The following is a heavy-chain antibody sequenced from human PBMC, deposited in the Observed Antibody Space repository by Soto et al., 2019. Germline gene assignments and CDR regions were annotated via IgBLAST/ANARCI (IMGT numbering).Heavy chain of an antibody. D-gene: IGHD2-2*01. Sequence: QVQLVESGGGLVKPGGSLRLSCAASGFTFSDYYMSWIRQAPGKGLEWVSYISGSGGTIYYADSVKGRFTISRDNAKNSLFLQMNSLGAEDTAVYYCARICSSTSCYAHGGDYWGQGTLVSVSS. CDR3: ARICSSTSCYAHGGDY. CDR2: ISGSGGTI. J-gene: IGHJ4*02. CDR1: GFTFSDYY. V-gene: IGHV3-11*01.